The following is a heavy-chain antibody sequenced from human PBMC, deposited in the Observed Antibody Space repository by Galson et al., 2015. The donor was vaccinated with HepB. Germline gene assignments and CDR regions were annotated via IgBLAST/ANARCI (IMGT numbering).Heavy chain of an antibody. CDR2: LSHSAGTT. J-gene: IGHJ3*01. CDR1: GFTFSNSA. D-gene: IGHD3-9*01. Sequence: SLRLSCAASGFTFSNSAMTWVRQAPGKGLEWVSTLSHSAGTTYYADSVKGRFTISRDNSKNTLYLQMHSLRAEDTAVYYCAKGLSGVYYNILTGYDAFHPWGQGTMVTVSP. CDR3: AKGLSGVYYNILTGYDAFHP. V-gene: IGHV3-23*01.